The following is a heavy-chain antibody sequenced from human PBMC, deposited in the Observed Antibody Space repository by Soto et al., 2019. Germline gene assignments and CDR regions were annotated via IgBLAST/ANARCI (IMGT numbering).Heavy chain of an antibody. V-gene: IGHV3-23*01. CDR2: ISGSGGRT. Sequence: GSLRLSCAASGFTFSSYAMSWVLQAPGKGLEWVSAISGSGGRTYYADSVKGRFTISRDNSKNTLYLQMNSLRAEDTAVYYCARARDYFDYWGQGTLVTVSS. CDR1: GFTFSSYA. CDR3: ARARDYFDY. J-gene: IGHJ4*02.